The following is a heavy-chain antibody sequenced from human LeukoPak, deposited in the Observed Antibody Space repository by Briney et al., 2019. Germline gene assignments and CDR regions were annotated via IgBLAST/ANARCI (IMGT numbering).Heavy chain of an antibody. CDR1: GGSISNYY. Sequence: SETLSLTCTVSGGSISNYYWSWIRQPPGKGLEWIWYIYTSGITDYNPSLKSRVTISVDTSKNQFSLKLSSVTAADAAVYYCGATIVRRGPFDSWGQGTLVTVSS. D-gene: IGHD5-12*01. CDR2: IYTSGIT. V-gene: IGHV4-4*09. CDR3: GATIVRRGPFDS. J-gene: IGHJ4*02.